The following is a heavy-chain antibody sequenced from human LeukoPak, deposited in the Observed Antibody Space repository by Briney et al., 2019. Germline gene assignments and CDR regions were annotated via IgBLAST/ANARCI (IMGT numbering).Heavy chain of an antibody. V-gene: IGHV3-33*06. CDR2: IWYDGSNK. Sequence: GRSLRLPCAASGFTFSSYGMHWVRQAPGKGLEWVAVIWYDGSNKYYADSVKGRFTISRDNSKNTLYLQMNSLRAEDTAVYYCAKDLTGLLDSGSDYWGQGTLVTVSS. CDR3: AKDLTGLLDSGSDY. CDR1: GFTFSSYG. J-gene: IGHJ4*02. D-gene: IGHD5-18*01.